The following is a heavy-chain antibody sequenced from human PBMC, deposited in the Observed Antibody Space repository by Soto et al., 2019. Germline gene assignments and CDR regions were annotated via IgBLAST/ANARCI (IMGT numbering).Heavy chain of an antibody. D-gene: IGHD1-7*01. V-gene: IGHV4-61*03. Sequence: SETLSLTCTVSSGSVSSGSDYWSWIRQPPGKGLEWVGYIYYSGSTDYSPSLKGRVTISLDTSKNHFSLKLSSVTADDTAVYYCAKDPVELRDYWGQGTLVTVSS. J-gene: IGHJ4*02. CDR2: IYYSGST. CDR3: AKDPVELRDY. CDR1: SGSVSSGSDY.